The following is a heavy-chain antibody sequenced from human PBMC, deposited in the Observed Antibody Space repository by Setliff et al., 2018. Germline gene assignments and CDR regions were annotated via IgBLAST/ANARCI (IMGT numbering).Heavy chain of an antibody. J-gene: IGHJ3*01. D-gene: IGHD2-21*01. CDR2: IYTSWST. CDR3: AAWWGYNGGFVSFGSGAFDF. CDR1: GDPMSSRRYY. V-gene: IGHV4-61*09. Sequence: SETLSLTCTVSGDPMSSRRYYWAWIRQPAGKGLEWIGQIYTSWSTNYNPSLKSRVTISVDTSKNQFSLKLSSVTAADTAVYYCAAWWGYNGGFVSFGSGAFDFRGQGTMVTVSS.